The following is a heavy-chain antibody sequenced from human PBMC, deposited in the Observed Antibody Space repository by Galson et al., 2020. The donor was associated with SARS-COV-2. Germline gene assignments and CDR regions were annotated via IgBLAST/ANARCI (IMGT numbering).Heavy chain of an antibody. D-gene: IGHD2-8*01. J-gene: IGHJ4*02. V-gene: IGHV3-53*01. CDR3: VTGDYVYYAGHY. CDR1: GFTVSSHF. CDR2: IYSGGLT. Sequence: GGSLRLSCAASGFTVSSHFMSWVRQAPGKGLEWLSVIYSGGLTYYADSVKGRFTISSDNSKNSLYLQMNSLRAEDTAVYYWVTGDYVYYAGHYLGEGTLVTVAS.